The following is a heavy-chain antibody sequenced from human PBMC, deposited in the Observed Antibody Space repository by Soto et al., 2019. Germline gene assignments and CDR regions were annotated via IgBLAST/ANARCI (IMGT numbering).Heavy chain of an antibody. CDR1: GYTFTSYG. Sequence: QAQLVHSGAEVKKPGASVKVSCKASGYTFTSYGISWVRQAPGQGREGMGWFSAYNGNTNYVQKLQGRVTTTTDTYTRTAYMELRSLRSDDTAVYYCASDAPPEDYWGQGTLVTVSS. V-gene: IGHV1-18*01. CDR2: FSAYNGNT. CDR3: ASDAPPEDY. J-gene: IGHJ4*02.